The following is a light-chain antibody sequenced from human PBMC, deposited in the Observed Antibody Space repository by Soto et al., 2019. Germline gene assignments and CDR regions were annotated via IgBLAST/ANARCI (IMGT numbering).Light chain of an antibody. CDR2: DAS. CDR3: QYYYESSP. CDR1: QTISSW. V-gene: IGKV1-5*01. Sequence: DIHMTQSPSTLSGSVGHIFTITCRASQTISSWLAWYKQKPGKAPKLLIYDASSLESGVPSRLSGSASGTEFTLTISRMEPEDFAVYYCQYYYESSPFGRGTQVNIK. J-gene: IGKJ3*01.